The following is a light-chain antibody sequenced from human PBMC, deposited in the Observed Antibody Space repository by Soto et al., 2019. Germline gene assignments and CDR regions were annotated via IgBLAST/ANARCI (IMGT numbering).Light chain of an antibody. J-gene: IGLJ2*01. CDR3: AAWDFSVSGSVV. V-gene: IGLV1-47*01. CDR1: SSNIGSNY. CDR2: RNN. Sequence: QAVVTQPPSASGTPGQRVTISCYGSSSNIGSNYVYWYQQLPGTAPKLLIYRNNQRPSGVPDRFSGSKSGTSASQAISGRLSEVEVVYYCAAWDFSVSGSVVFGGWTKLTVL.